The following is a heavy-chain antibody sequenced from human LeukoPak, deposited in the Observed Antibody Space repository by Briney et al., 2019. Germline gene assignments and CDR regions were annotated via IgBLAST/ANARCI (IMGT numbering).Heavy chain of an antibody. V-gene: IGHV4-59*01. CDR2: VYNSGST. Sequence: PSETLSLTCTVSGVSISSYHWTWIRQPPGEGLEWIGHVYNSGSTNYNPSLRGRVTISLDTSKNQVSLKLSSVTAADTAMYYCARKDGDGWGQGTLVTVSS. CDR1: GVSISSYH. J-gene: IGHJ4*02. D-gene: IGHD5-24*01. CDR3: ARKDGDG.